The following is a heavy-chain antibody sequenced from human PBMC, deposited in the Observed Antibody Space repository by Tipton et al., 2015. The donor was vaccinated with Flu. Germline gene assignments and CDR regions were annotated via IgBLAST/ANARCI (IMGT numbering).Heavy chain of an antibody. CDR3: ATLTGDDY. CDR2: ITSSGITI. CDR1: GFTFSSYE. J-gene: IGHJ4*02. D-gene: IGHD7-27*01. Sequence: SLRLSCEASGFTFSSYEMNWVRQAPGKGLEWVSYITSSGITISYADSVRGRFTISRDNTKKSLYLQLNSLRVEDTAIYYCATLTGDDYWGQGILVTVSS. V-gene: IGHV3-48*03.